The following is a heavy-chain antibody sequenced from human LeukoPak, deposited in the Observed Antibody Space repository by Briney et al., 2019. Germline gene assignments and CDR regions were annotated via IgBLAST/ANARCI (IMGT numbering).Heavy chain of an antibody. D-gene: IGHD5-24*01. CDR3: AKDIYNSNAFDI. J-gene: IGHJ3*02. CDR1: GFTFSSYS. Sequence: GGSLRLSCAASGFTFSSYSMNWVRQAPGKGLEWVSYISSSSSTIYYADSVKGRFTISRDNAKNSLYLQMNSLRAEDTALYYCAKDIYNSNAFDIWGQGTMVTVSS. CDR2: ISSSSSTI. V-gene: IGHV3-48*01.